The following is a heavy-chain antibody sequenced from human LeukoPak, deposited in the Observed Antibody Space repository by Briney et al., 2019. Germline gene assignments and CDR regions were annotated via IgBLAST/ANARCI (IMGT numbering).Heavy chain of an antibody. CDR1: GGTFSSYA. CDR3: ARPLWGYDSDYYGMDV. CDR2: IIPIFGTA. J-gene: IGHJ6*02. V-gene: IGHV1-69*01. D-gene: IGHD3-22*01. Sequence: SVKVSCKASGGTFSSYAISWVRQAPGQGLEWMGGIIPIFGTANYAQKFQGRVTITADESTSTAYMELSSLRSEDTAVYYCARPLWGYDSDYYGMDVWGQGTTVTVSS.